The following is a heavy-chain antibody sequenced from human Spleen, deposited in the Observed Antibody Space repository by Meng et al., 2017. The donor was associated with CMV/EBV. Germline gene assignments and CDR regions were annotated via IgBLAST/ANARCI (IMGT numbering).Heavy chain of an antibody. D-gene: IGHD2-2*01. V-gene: IGHV1-69*05. CDR3: ARGGGIVVVPTGGYYYYYGMDV. J-gene: IGHJ6*02. CDR2: IIPIFVTS. CDR1: GGTFSSYA. Sequence: SVKLSCKASGGTFSSYAISWVRQAPGQGLEWMGGIIPIFVTSNYAQKFQGRVTITTDESTSTAYMELSSLRSEDTAVYYCARGGGIVVVPTGGYYYYYGMDVWGQGTTVTVSS.